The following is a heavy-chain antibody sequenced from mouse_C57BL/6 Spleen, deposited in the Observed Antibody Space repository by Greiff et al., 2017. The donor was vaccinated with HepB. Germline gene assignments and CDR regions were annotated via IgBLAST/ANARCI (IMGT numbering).Heavy chain of an antibody. D-gene: IGHD2-3*01. V-gene: IGHV3-6*01. CDR3: ARDLYDGYGRVYFDY. J-gene: IGHJ2*01. CDR2: ISYDGSN. CDR1: GYSITSGYY. Sequence: DVQLQESGPGLVKPSQSLSLTCSVTGYSITSGYYWNWIRQFPGNKLEWMGYISYDGSNNYNPSLKNRISITRDTSKNQFFLKLNSVTTEDTATYYCARDLYDGYGRVYFDYWGQGTTLTVSS.